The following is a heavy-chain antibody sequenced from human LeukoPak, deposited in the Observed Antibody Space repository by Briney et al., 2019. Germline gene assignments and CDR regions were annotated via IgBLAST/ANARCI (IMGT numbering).Heavy chain of an antibody. D-gene: IGHD2-2*01. CDR3: ARDSCSSTTCYLN. CDR1: GGSISGGNYY. Sequence: SETLSLTCTVSGGSISGGNYYWSWIRQPAGKGREWIGRIYTSGSTNYNPSLKSRVTISVDTSRNHFSLRLSSVTAADTAVYYCARDSCSSTTCYLNWGQGTLVTVSS. CDR2: IYTSGST. V-gene: IGHV4-61*02. J-gene: IGHJ4*02.